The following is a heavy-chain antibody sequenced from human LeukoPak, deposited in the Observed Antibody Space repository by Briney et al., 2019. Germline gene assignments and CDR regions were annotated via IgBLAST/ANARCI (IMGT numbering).Heavy chain of an antibody. D-gene: IGHD1-7*01. Sequence: GGSLRLSCAASGFTFSSYWMSWVRQAPGKGLEWVANIKQDGSAKNYGDSVKGRFTISRDNAKNSLYLQMNSLRVEDTAVYYCARGGTTDYWGQGTLVTVSS. CDR2: IKQDGSAK. CDR3: ARGGTTDY. CDR1: GFTFSSYW. J-gene: IGHJ4*02. V-gene: IGHV3-7*01.